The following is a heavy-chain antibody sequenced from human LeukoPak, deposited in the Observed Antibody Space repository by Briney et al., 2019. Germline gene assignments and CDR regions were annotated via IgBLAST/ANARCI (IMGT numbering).Heavy chain of an antibody. J-gene: IGHJ4*02. Sequence: GASVKVSCKASGYTFTGYYMHWVRQAPGQGLEWMGWINPKSGGTNYAQKFQGRVTMTRDTSISTAYMELSRLRSDDTAVYYCARGLYSSGWYFSRGGYYFDYWGQGTLVTVAS. CDR2: INPKSGGT. CDR3: ARGLYSSGWYFSRGGYYFDY. V-gene: IGHV1-2*02. CDR1: GYTFTGYY. D-gene: IGHD6-19*01.